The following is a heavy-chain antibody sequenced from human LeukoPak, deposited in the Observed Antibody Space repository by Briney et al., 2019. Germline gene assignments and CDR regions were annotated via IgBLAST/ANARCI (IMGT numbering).Heavy chain of an antibody. CDR1: GYSFTSYW. CDR2: IYPGDSDT. CDR3: AISNYGSGSSNWFDP. D-gene: IGHD3-10*01. V-gene: IGHV5-51*01. Sequence: GGSLKISCKGSGYSFTSYWIGWVRQMPGKGLEWMGIIYPGDSDTRYSPSFQGQVTISADKSISTAYLQWSSLKASDTAMYYCAISNYGSGSSNWFDPWGQGTLVTVSS. J-gene: IGHJ5*02.